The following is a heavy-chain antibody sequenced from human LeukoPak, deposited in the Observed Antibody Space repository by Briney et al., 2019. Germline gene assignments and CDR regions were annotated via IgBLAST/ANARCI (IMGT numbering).Heavy chain of an antibody. CDR2: INHSGRT. D-gene: IGHD3-10*01. CDR1: GGSFSGYY. Sequence: SETLSLTCAVYGGSFSGYYWSWIRQPPGKGLEWIGEINHSGRTNYNPSLKSRVTISVDTSKNQFSLKLSSVTAADTAVYYCARGPDYYGSGSQYGMDVWGKGTTVTVSS. V-gene: IGHV4-34*01. J-gene: IGHJ6*04. CDR3: ARGPDYYGSGSQYGMDV.